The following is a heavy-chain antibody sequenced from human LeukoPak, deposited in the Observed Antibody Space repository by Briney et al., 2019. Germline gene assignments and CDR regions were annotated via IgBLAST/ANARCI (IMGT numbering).Heavy chain of an antibody. J-gene: IGHJ5*02. CDR2: ISYDGSDE. Sequence: GGSLRLSCVASGLAFSSYSMHWVRQAPGKGLEWVGVISYDGSDEYYTDSVKGRFTISRDNSKNTVYLQMNSLRADDTAVYYCARDFPPGWFDTPGGRGTLFTASS. CDR1: GLAFSSYS. CDR3: ARDFPPGWFDTP. V-gene: IGHV3-30*04. D-gene: IGHD3-10*01.